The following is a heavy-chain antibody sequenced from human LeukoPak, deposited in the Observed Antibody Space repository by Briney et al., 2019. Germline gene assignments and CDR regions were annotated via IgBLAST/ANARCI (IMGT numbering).Heavy chain of an antibody. CDR1: GFTFSSYA. Sequence: PGRSLRLSCAASGFTFSSYAMHWVRQASGKGLEWVAVISYDGSNKYYADSVKGRFTISRDNSKNTLYLQMNSLRAEDTAVYYCARDFLNMVREPYGMGVWGQGNTVTVSS. CDR2: ISYDGSNK. J-gene: IGHJ6*02. D-gene: IGHD3-10*01. CDR3: ARDFLNMVREPYGMGV. V-gene: IGHV3-30-3*01.